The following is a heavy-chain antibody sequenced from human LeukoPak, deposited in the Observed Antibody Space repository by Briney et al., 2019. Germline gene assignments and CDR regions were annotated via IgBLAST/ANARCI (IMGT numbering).Heavy chain of an antibody. CDR1: GYTFTSYA. J-gene: IGHJ4*02. CDR2: INAGNGNT. V-gene: IGHV1-3*01. Sequence: ASVKVSCKASGYTFTSYAMHWVRQAPGQRIEWMGWINAGNGNTKYSQKFQGRVTITRDTSASTAYMELSSLRSEDTAVYYCARDSRYYGSGSYYINYYFDYWGQGTLVTVSS. CDR3: ARDSRYYGSGSYYINYYFDY. D-gene: IGHD3-10*01.